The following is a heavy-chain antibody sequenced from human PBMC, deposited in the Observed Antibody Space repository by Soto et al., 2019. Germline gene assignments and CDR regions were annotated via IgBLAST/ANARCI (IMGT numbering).Heavy chain of an antibody. V-gene: IGHV3-23*01. CDR3: AKGVTIFGVVTLDY. J-gene: IGHJ4*02. D-gene: IGHD3-3*01. CDR1: GFTFSSYA. Sequence: EVQLLESGGGLVQPGGFLRLSCAASGFTFSSYAMSWVRQAPGKGLEWVSAISGSGGSTYYADSVKGRFTISRDNSKNTLYLQMNSLRAEDTAVYYCAKGVTIFGVVTLDYWGQGTLVTVSS. CDR2: ISGSGGST.